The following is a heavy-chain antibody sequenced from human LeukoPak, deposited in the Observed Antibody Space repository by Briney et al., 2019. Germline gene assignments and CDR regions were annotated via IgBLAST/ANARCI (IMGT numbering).Heavy chain of an antibody. Sequence: PSETLSLTCTVSGGSINSYYWSWIRQPPGKGLEWIGYIYYNGSTKYNPSLKSRVTISVDTSKNQFSLKLSSVTAADTAVYYCARRSEYTFDYWGQGTLVTVSS. V-gene: IGHV4-59*08. CDR1: GGSINSYY. D-gene: IGHD6-6*01. J-gene: IGHJ4*02. CDR3: ARRSEYTFDY. CDR2: IYYNGST.